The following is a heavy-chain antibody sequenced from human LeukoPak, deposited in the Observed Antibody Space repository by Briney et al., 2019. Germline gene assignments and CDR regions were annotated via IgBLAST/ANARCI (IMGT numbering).Heavy chain of an antibody. D-gene: IGHD3-22*01. CDR2: IYYSGST. V-gene: IGHV4-59*01. Sequence: PSETLSLTCTVSGGSISSYYWSWIRQPPGKGLEWIGYIYYSGSTNYNPSLKSRVTISVDTSKNQFSLKLSSVTAADTAVYYCARRGDYYDSSGYYYVADAFDIWGQGTMVTVSS. J-gene: IGHJ3*02. CDR3: ARRGDYYDSSGYYYVADAFDI. CDR1: GGSISSYY.